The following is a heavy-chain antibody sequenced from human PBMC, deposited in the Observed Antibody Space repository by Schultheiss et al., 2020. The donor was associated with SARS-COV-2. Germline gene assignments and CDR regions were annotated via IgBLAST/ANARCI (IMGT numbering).Heavy chain of an antibody. V-gene: IGHV3-74*01. CDR1: GFTFDDYG. J-gene: IGHJ6*02. CDR3: AREGVTTGYYYGMDV. CDR2: INSDGSST. Sequence: GGSLRLSCAASGFTFDDYGMSWVRQPPGKGLVWVSRINSDGSSTSYADSVEGRFTISRDNFKNTLYLQMNSLRAEDTAVYYCAREGVTTGYYYGMDVWGQGTTVTVSS. D-gene: IGHD4-17*01.